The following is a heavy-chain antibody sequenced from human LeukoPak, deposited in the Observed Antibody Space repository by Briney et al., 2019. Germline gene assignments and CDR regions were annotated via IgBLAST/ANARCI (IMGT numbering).Heavy chain of an antibody. V-gene: IGHV4-39*01. Sequence: PSETLSLTCTVSGGSINSSSYYWDWIRQPPGKGLEWIGNIYYSGSTYYNPSLKSRVTISVDTSKNQFSLNLSSVTAADTAVYYCARLAYCGGDCYSGGLFDYWGQGTLVTVSS. CDR3: ARLAYCGGDCYSGGLFDY. D-gene: IGHD2-21*02. CDR2: IYYSGST. J-gene: IGHJ4*02. CDR1: GGSINSSSYY.